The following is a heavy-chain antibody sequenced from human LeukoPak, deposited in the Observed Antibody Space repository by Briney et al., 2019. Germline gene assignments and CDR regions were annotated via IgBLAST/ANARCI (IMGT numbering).Heavy chain of an antibody. D-gene: IGHD6-6*01. CDR1: GFTFSSYA. Sequence: GGSLRLSCAASGFTFSSYAMSWVRQAPGKGLEWVSAISGSGGSTYYADSVKGRFTISRDNSKNTLYLQMNSLRAEDTAVYYCAKGRLAARPGGDAFDIWGQGTMVTVSS. CDR3: AKGRLAARPGGDAFDI. V-gene: IGHV3-23*01. J-gene: IGHJ3*02. CDR2: ISGSGGST.